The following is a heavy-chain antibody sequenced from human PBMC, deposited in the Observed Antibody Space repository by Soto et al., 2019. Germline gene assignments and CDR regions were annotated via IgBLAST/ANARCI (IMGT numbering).Heavy chain of an antibody. J-gene: IGHJ4*02. CDR3: AKDRGFGLDVSLGAAFDY. CDR1: GFTFDDYA. CDR2: ISWNSGSI. D-gene: IGHD2-15*01. V-gene: IGHV3-9*01. Sequence: EVQLVESGGGLVQPGRSLRLSCAASGFTFDDYAMHWVRQAPGKGLEWVSGISWNSGSIGYADSVKGRFTISRDNAKNSLYLQMNSLRAEDTALYYCAKDRGFGLDVSLGAAFDYWGQGTLVTVSS.